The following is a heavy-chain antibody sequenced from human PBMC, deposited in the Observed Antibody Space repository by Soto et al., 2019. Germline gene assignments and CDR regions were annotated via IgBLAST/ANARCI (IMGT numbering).Heavy chain of an antibody. Sequence: QMQLVQSGGGLVKPGGSLTLSCTASGFTFSDYYMIWVRQTPGKGLEWLSYISDSGSTIYYADSVRARFTIFRENAANSVYLQLDGLTDGDTAFYYCARGGSGWTRGGWLGPWGQGSLVIVSS. V-gene: IGHV3-11*01. CDR3: ARGGSGWTRGGWLGP. J-gene: IGHJ5*02. D-gene: IGHD6-25*01. CDR2: ISDSGSTI. CDR1: GFTFSDYY.